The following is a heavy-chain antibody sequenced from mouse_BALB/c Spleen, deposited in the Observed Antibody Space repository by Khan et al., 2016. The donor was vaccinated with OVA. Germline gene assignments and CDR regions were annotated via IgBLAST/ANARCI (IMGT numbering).Heavy chain of an antibody. Sequence: EVELVESGGGLVKPGGSLKLSCAASGFTFSNYAMSWVRQSPEKRLEWVASIGSVDSTYYLDSVKGRFTISRDNARNILYLQMSSLRAEDTAMYYCARDYWFAYWGQGTLVTVSA. CDR2: IGSVDST. CDR3: ARDYWFAY. CDR1: GFTFSNYA. V-gene: IGHV5-6-5*01. J-gene: IGHJ3*01.